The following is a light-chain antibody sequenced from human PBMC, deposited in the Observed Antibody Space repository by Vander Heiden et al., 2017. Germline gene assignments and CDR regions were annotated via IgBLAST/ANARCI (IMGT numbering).Light chain of an antibody. J-gene: IGKJ2*01. Sequence: EIQMNQSPSTLSASVGDRVTITCRASQSISSWLAWYQQKPGKAPKLLIYKASSLESGVPSRFSGSGSGTEFTLTISSLQPDDFATYYCQQDNSYPFTFGQGTQLEIK. CDR2: KAS. CDR3: QQDNSYPFT. CDR1: QSISSW. V-gene: IGKV1-5*03.